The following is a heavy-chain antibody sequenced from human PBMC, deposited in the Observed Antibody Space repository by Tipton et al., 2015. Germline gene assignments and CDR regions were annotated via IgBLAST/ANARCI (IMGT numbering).Heavy chain of an antibody. CDR2: IYPRDSDT. CDR3: ARHVLGVAAAGLALDV. J-gene: IGHJ6*02. V-gene: IGHV5-51*01. D-gene: IGHD6-13*01. CDR1: GYTFTTHW. Sequence: VQLVQSGAEVKKPGESLKISCKGSGYTFTTHWIGWVRQMPGKGLEWMGIIYPRDSDTRYSPSFQGQVTFSVDKSISTAYLQWSGLKASDSAMYYCARHVLGVAAAGLALDVWGQGTTVTVSS.